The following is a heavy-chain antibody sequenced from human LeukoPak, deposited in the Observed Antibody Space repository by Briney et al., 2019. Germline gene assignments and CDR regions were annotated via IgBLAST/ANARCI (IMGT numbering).Heavy chain of an antibody. CDR1: GFPLSSYS. J-gene: IGHJ4*02. Sequence: PGGSLRLSCTASGFPLSSYSMNWIRQAPGKGLEWISYISASGSAIYYVDSVKGRVTVSRDNARNSLFLQMDSPRAEDTAVYYCVRVKGSYFDYWGPGNLVTVSS. V-gene: IGHV3-48*01. CDR2: ISASGSAI. D-gene: IGHD2-15*01. CDR3: VRVKGSYFDY.